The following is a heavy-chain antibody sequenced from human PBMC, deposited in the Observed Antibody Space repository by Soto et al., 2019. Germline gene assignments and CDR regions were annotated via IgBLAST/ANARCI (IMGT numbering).Heavy chain of an antibody. D-gene: IGHD4-4*01. J-gene: IGHJ3*02. CDR3: ARGGTVTTEDAFYI. CDR1: GGSFSGYY. V-gene: IGHV4-34*01. CDR2: INHSGST. Sequence: GSLRLSCAVYGGSFSGYYWSWIRQPPGKGLEWIGEINHSGSTNSNPSLKSRVTISVDTSKNQFSLKLGSVTAADTAVYYCARGGTVTTEDAFYIWGQGTMVTVSS.